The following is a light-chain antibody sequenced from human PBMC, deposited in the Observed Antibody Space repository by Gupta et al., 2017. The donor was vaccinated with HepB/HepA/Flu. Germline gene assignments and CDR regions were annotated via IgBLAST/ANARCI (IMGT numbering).Light chain of an antibody. CDR1: QSVSSSY. Sequence: EIVLTQSPGTLSLSPGERATLSCRASQSVSSSYLAWYQQKPGQAPRLLIYCASSRATGIPDRFSGSGSGTDFTLTVSRLEPEDFAVYYCQQYGSSPCSFGQGTKLEIK. CDR2: CAS. CDR3: QQYGSSPCS. J-gene: IGKJ2*04. V-gene: IGKV3-20*01.